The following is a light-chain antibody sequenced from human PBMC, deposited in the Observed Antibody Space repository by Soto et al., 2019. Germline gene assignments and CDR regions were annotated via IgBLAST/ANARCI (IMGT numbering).Light chain of an antibody. CDR1: QSVSSSY. CDR3: HQYDSSPFT. V-gene: IGKV3-20*01. Sequence: EIVLTQSPGTRSLSPGERATLSCRASQSVSSSYLAWYQQKPGQTPMLLIYGASSRATVIPDRFSGSESGTYFPIISSRLEPDLSVVYYCHQYDSSPFTFGGGTKVEIK. J-gene: IGKJ4*01. CDR2: GAS.